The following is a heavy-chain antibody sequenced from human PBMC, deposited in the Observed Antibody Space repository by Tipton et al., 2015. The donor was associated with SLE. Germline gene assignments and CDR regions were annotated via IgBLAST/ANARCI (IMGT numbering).Heavy chain of an antibody. CDR1: GFTFSSSW. J-gene: IGHJ4*02. CDR3: ARGKYYFDY. D-gene: IGHD2/OR15-2a*01. Sequence: VQLGQSGGGLVQAGGSLRLSCAASGFTFSSSWMNWVRLAPGKGLEWVANIKEDGSEKHYVDSVKDRLTISRDNAKNSLYLQMNSLRDEDTAVYYCARGKYYFDYWGQGALVTVSS. CDR2: IKEDGSEK. V-gene: IGHV3-7*01.